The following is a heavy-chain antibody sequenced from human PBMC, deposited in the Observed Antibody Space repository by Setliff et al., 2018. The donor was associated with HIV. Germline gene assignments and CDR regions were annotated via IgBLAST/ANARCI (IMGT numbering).Heavy chain of an antibody. D-gene: IGHD2-15*01. CDR2: INWNGGST. CDR3: AREYCSGGSCYVTPRKIYNWFDP. Sequence: TGGSLRLSCAASGFTFDDYGMSWVRQAPGKGLEWVSGINWNGGSTGYADSVKGRFTISRDNAKNPLYLQMNSLRAEDTALYYCAREYCSGGSCYVTPRKIYNWFDPWGQGTLVTVSS. J-gene: IGHJ5*02. CDR1: GFTFDDYG. V-gene: IGHV3-20*04.